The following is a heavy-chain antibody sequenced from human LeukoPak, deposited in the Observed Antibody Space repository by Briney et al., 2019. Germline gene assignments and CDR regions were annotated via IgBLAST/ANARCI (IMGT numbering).Heavy chain of an antibody. Sequence: ASVKVSCKASGYTFTTHKMHWVRQAVGQELEWMGIISPTDGIARYAHKFQGRVTMTRDTSTSTVYMDLSSLTSEDTALYYCARDGGSYSSDFWGQGTLVTVSS. J-gene: IGHJ4*02. CDR1: GYTFTTHK. CDR3: ARDGGSYSSDF. V-gene: IGHV1-46*01. CDR2: ISPTDGIA. D-gene: IGHD1-26*01.